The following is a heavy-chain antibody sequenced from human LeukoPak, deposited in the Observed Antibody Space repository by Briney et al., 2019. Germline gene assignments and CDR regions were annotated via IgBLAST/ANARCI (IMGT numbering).Heavy chain of an antibody. CDR2: IRSSGHNT. CDR1: GFTFSNYA. CDR3: AKYVCGGDCYDYFDC. V-gene: IGHV3-23*01. J-gene: IGHJ4*02. Sequence: GGSLRLSCAASGFTFSNYAMSWVRQAPGKGLEWVSGIRSSGHNTYYEDSVKGRFTISRDNSKNMLYLQMNSLRAEDTAVYYCAKYVCGGDCYDYFDCWGQGTLVTVSS. D-gene: IGHD2-21*02.